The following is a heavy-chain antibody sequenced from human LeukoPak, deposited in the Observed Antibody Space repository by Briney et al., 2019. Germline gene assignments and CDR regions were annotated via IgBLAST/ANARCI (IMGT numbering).Heavy chain of an antibody. D-gene: IGHD2-15*01. Sequence: GGSLRLSCAASGFTFSIYDMNWVRQAPGKGLEWVSSISGNSDYIYYTDSVKGRFTISRGNAKNSLYLQMNSLRAEDTAVYYCARHVLAYCSGGTCNDYWGQGTLVTVSS. CDR2: ISGNSDYI. CDR1: GFTFSIYD. V-gene: IGHV3-21*01. J-gene: IGHJ4*02. CDR3: ARHVLAYCSGGTCNDY.